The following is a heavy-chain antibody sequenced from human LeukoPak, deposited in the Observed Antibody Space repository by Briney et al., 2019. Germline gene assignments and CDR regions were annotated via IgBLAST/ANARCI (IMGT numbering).Heavy chain of an antibody. Sequence: SETLSLTCTVSGYPISSGYYWGWIRQPPGKGLEWIGSIYHSGSTYYNPSLKSRVTISVDTSKNQFSLKLSSVTAADTAVYYCARREDSSWYPNWFDPWGQGTLVTVSS. V-gene: IGHV4-38-2*02. CDR2: IYHSGST. CDR1: GYPISSGYY. CDR3: ARREDSSWYPNWFDP. D-gene: IGHD6-13*01. J-gene: IGHJ5*02.